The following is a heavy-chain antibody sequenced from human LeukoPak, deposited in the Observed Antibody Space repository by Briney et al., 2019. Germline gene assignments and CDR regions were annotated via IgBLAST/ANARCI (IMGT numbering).Heavy chain of an antibody. Sequence: PGGSLRLSCAASGLTFSSYGMSWVRQAPGRGLEWVSAISTTGGTTYYADSVRGRFTISRDNSKNTLYLQMNSLRAEDTAVYYCARGPSGYHNTGGQGTLVTVSS. V-gene: IGHV3-23*01. CDR2: ISTTGGTT. J-gene: IGHJ4*02. D-gene: IGHD5-12*01. CDR3: ARGPSGYHNT. CDR1: GLTFSSYG.